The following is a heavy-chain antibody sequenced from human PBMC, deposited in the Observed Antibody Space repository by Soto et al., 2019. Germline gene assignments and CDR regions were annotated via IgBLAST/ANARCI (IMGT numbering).Heavy chain of an antibody. CDR2: ISYDGSTK. D-gene: IGHD6-13*01. J-gene: IGHJ4*02. CDR3: AREGIAESGPNYYDF. Sequence: QVQLVESGGGVVQPGRSLTIFCTASGFTFKHNAMHWIRQAPAKGLEWVADISYDGSTKNYADSVKGRFTISRDNSKNPLSLQLTALKGEDTATYYCAREGIAESGPNYYDFWCQGTLVAVSS. V-gene: IGHV3-30-3*01. CDR1: GFTFKHNA.